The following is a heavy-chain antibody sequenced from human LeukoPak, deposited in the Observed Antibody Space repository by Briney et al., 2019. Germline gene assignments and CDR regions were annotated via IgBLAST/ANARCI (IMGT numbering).Heavy chain of an antibody. CDR3: AKGLLFTIIVVVNADAFDI. CDR2: IYSGDST. D-gene: IGHD3-22*01. V-gene: IGHV3-53*04. CDR1: GFTVSTNY. J-gene: IGHJ3*02. Sequence: GGSLRLSCAASGFTVSTNYMSWVRQVPGKGLEWVSVIYSGDSTYYADSVKGRFTISRHSSKNTLYLQMNSLRAEDTAVYYCAKGLLFTIIVVVNADAFDIWGQGTMVTVTS.